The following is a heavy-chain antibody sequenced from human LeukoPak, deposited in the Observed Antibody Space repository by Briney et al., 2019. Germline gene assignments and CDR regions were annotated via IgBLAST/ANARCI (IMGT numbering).Heavy chain of an antibody. Sequence: PSETLSLTCAVYGGSFSGYYWSWIRQPPGKGLEWIGYIYYSGSTNYNPSLSGRVTMSLDTSKNQFSLRLTSVTAADTAVYYCARGFDSKSTYFDYWGQGTLVTVSS. CDR3: ARGFDSKSTYFDY. CDR1: GGSFSGYY. J-gene: IGHJ4*02. V-gene: IGHV4-59*01. D-gene: IGHD5-12*01. CDR2: IYYSGST.